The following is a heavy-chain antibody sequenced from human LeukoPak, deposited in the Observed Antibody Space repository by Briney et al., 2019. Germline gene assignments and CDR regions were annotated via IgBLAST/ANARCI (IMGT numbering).Heavy chain of an antibody. CDR1: RFTFSSYA. CDR3: AREVEQWLPRGGPDYFDY. Sequence: PGGALRLSCAASRFTFSSYALHWVRQAPAKGLEWVPVISYDGSNKYYAYSVNGRFSIDRDKCKITLYLEMNSLRADDTAVYYCAREVEQWLPRGGPDYFDYWGQGTLVTVSS. CDR2: ISYDGSNK. D-gene: IGHD6-19*01. V-gene: IGHV3-30*04. J-gene: IGHJ4*02.